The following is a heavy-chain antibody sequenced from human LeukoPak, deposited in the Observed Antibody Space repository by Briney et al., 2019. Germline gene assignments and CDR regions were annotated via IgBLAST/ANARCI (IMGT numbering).Heavy chain of an antibody. Sequence: ASVKVSCKASGYTFTSYGISWVRQAPGQGLEWMGWISAYNGNTNYAQKLQGRVTMTTDTSTSTAYMELRSLRSDDTAVYYCAAVAYYDFWSGYYRGFDYWGQGTLVTVSS. V-gene: IGHV1-18*01. CDR2: ISAYNGNT. CDR3: AAVAYYDFWSGYYRGFDY. D-gene: IGHD3-3*01. J-gene: IGHJ4*02. CDR1: GYTFTSYG.